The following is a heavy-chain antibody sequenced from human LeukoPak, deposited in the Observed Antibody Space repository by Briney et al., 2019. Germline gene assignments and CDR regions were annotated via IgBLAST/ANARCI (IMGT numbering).Heavy chain of an antibody. V-gene: IGHV1-2*02. J-gene: IGHJ4*02. CDR2: INPNSGGT. CDR1: GYTFTGYY. D-gene: IGHD5-18*01. Sequence: ASVTLSFKASGYTFTGYYIHWVRQAPGQGLEWMGWINPNSGGTKYAQKFQGGVTMTRDTSISTAYMELSGLTSDDTAVYYCARCRCTYGYWDNSGPETLVTVSS. CDR3: ARCRCTYGYWDN.